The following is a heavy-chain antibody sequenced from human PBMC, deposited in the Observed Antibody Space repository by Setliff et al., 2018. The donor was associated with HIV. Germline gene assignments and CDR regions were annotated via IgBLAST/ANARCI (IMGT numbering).Heavy chain of an antibody. CDR3: VRPLTTSFNFWGDAFAI. J-gene: IGHJ3*02. CDR2: IYHTGST. V-gene: IGHV4-38-2*01. CDR1: GYSISSGYY. Sequence: LSLTCDVSGYSISSGYYWGWIRQSPGKGLEWIATIYHTGSTYYNPSLKSRVTISVDTSKNQFSLELTSVTAADTAVYYCVRPLTTSFNFWGDAFAIWGQGTMVTVSS. D-gene: IGHD3-3*01.